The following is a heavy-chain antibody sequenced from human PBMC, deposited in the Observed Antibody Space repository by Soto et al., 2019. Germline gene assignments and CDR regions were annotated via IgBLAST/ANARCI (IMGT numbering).Heavy chain of an antibody. V-gene: IGHV3-11*03. Sequence: GGPLRLSCAASGFTFSDYYMSWIRQAPGKGLEWVSYISSSSSYTNYADSVKGRFTISRDNAKNSLYLQMNSLRAEDTAVYYCARRITMVRGRYYYYGMDVWGQGTTVTVSS. J-gene: IGHJ6*02. CDR1: GFTFSDYY. D-gene: IGHD3-10*01. CDR2: ISSSSSYT. CDR3: ARRITMVRGRYYYYGMDV.